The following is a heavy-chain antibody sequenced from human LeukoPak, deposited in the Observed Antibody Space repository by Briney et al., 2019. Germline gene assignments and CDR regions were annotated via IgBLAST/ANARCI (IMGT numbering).Heavy chain of an antibody. CDR2: ISGSGGST. V-gene: IGHV3-23*01. Sequence: GGSLRLSSVASGFSFSSYAMKSVRQAPGNGLQWVSAISGSGGSTYYADSVKGRFTISRDNSKNTLYLQMNSLRAEDTAVYYCAKVVRSTENWFDLWGQGTLVTVSS. D-gene: IGHD6-13*01. CDR3: AKVVRSTENWFDL. J-gene: IGHJ5*02. CDR1: GFSFSSYA.